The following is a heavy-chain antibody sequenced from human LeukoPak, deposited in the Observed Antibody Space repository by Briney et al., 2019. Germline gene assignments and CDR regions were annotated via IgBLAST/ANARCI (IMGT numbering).Heavy chain of an antibody. CDR3: AKSLGNGDYDY. Sequence: GGSLRLSCAASGFTFSSYAMSWVRQAPGKGLEWVSVISGSAGSTYYADSVKGRFTISRDNSKNTLYLQMNSLRAEDTAVYWCAKSLGNGDYDYWGQGTLVTVSS. J-gene: IGHJ4*02. V-gene: IGHV3-23*01. D-gene: IGHD7-27*01. CDR1: GFTFSSYA. CDR2: ISGSAGST.